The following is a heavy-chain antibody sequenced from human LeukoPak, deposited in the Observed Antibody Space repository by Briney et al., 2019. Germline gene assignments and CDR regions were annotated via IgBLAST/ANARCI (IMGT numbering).Heavy chain of an antibody. Sequence: GGTLRLSCAASGFTFSSYGMSWVRQAPGKGLEWVSAISGSGGSTYYADSVKGRFTISRDNSKNTLYLQMNSLRAEDTAVYYCAKDRGGWYTDFDYWGQGTLVTVSS. CDR3: AKDRGGWYTDFDY. CDR1: GFTFSSYG. V-gene: IGHV3-23*01. CDR2: ISGSGGST. J-gene: IGHJ4*02. D-gene: IGHD6-19*01.